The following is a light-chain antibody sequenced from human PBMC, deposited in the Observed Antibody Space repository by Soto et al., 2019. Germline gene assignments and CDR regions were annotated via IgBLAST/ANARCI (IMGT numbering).Light chain of an antibody. Sequence: EIAVTQSPATLSVSPGQRATLSCRASQNVNSNLAWYQQKPGHAPSPLMYNVSTRATGFPARFSGSGSGTEFTLTISSLQSEDFAIYYCQQYNTLNTFGQGTKLEIK. V-gene: IGKV3-15*01. J-gene: IGKJ2*01. CDR2: NVS. CDR1: QNVNSN. CDR3: QQYNTLNT.